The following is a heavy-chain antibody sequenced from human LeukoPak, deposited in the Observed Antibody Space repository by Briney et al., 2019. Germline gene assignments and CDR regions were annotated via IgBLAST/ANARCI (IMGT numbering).Heavy chain of an antibody. V-gene: IGHV3-9*01. J-gene: IGHJ3*02. CDR2: ISWNSGSI. D-gene: IGHD3-10*01. Sequence: GRSLRLSCAASGFTFDDYAMHWVRQAPGEGLEWVSGISWNSGSIGYADSVKGRFTISRDNAKNSLYLQMNSLRAEDTALYYCANLHGSGSYYSARSSGFDIWGQGTMVTVSS. CDR1: GFTFDDYA. CDR3: ANLHGSGSYYSARSSGFDI.